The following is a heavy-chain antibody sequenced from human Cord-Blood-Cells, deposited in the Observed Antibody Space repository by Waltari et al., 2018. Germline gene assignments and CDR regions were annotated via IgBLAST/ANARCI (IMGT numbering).Heavy chain of an antibody. J-gene: IGHJ6*02. CDR2: ISAYNGNT. CDR1: GYTFTRYG. V-gene: IGHV1-18*01. CDR3: AREKAAAGTYYYYGMDV. Sequence: QVQLVQSGAEVKKPGASVKVSCKASGYTFTRYGISWVRQAPGQGLEWMGWISAYNGNTNYAQKLQGRVTMTTDTSTSTAYMELRSLRSDDTAVYYCAREKAAAGTYYYYGMDVWGQGTTVTVSS. D-gene: IGHD6-13*01.